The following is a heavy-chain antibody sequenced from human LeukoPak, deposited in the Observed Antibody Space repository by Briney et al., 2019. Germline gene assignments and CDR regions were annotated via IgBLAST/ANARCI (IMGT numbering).Heavy chain of an antibody. CDR2: INHSGST. V-gene: IGHV4-34*01. CDR3: VSYDFWSGYYIDY. D-gene: IGHD3-3*01. J-gene: IGHJ4*02. Sequence: SETLSLTCTVSGGFITSYYWSWIRQPPGKGLEWIGEINHSGSTNYNPSLKSRVTISVDTSKNQFSLKLSSVTAADTAVYYCVSYDFWSGYYIDYWGQGTLVTVSS. CDR1: GGFITSYY.